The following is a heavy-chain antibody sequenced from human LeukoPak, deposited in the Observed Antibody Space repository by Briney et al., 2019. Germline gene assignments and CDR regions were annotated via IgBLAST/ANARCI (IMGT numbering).Heavy chain of an antibody. CDR3: ARHLPDYDILTGYYYYFDY. V-gene: IGHV5-51*01. CDR1: GYSFTSYW. J-gene: IGHJ4*02. CDR2: IYPDDSDT. D-gene: IGHD3-9*01. Sequence: GESLKISCKGSGYSFTSYWIGWVRQMPGKGLEWMGIIYPDDSDTRYSPSFQGQVTISADKSISTAYLQWSSLKASDTAMYYCARHLPDYDILTGYYYYFDYWGQGTLVTVSS.